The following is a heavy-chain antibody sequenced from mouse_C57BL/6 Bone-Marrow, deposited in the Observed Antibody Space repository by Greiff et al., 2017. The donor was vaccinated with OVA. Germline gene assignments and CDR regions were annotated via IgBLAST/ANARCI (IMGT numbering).Heavy chain of an antibody. CDR1: GYTFTDYY. CDR3: ARSFYGSSSVRYFDY. V-gene: IGHV1-26*01. D-gene: IGHD1-1*01. J-gene: IGHJ2*01. CDR2: INPNNGGT. Sequence: VQLQQSGPELVKPGASVKISCKASGYTFTDYYMNWVKQSHGKSLEWIGDINPNNGGTSYNQTFKGKATLTVDKSSSTAYMELRSLTSEDSAVYYCARSFYGSSSVRYFDYWGQGTTLTVSS.